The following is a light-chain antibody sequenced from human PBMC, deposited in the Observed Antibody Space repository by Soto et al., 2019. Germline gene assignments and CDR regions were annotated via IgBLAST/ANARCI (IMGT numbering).Light chain of an antibody. CDR1: QSVSSSY. CDR2: GAS. J-gene: IGKJ3*01. CDR3: QQYGSSPFT. V-gene: IGKV3-20*01. Sequence: EIVLTQSPGTLSLSPGERATLSCRASQSVSSSYLAWYQQKPGQAPRLLIYGASSRATGIPGRFSGSGSGTDVSLTISRLAPEDFAVYYCQQYGSSPFTFGPGTKVDIK.